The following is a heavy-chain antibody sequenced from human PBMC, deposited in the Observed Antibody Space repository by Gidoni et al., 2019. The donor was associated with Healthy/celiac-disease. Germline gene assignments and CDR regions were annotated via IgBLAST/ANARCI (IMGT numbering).Heavy chain of an antibody. CDR1: GYTFTSSY. D-gene: IGHD3-22*01. CDR3: ARGYYDRSGYYYIGTDY. J-gene: IGHJ4*02. CDR2: INPSCGSK. V-gene: IGHV1-46*01. Sequence: QVQMVQSGAEVKKPGASVTGSCTASGYTFTSSYMRWVRLAHGQVLEWIGLINPSCGSKSYEEKFQCRVTMTSVTSMSTVYMELSSLRSEDTAVYYCARGYYDRSGYYYIGTDYCGQGTLVTVSS.